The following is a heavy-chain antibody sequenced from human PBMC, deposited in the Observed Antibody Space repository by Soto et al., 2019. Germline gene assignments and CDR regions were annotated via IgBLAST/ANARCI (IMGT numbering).Heavy chain of an antibody. D-gene: IGHD2-15*01. CDR2: ISYDGSNK. V-gene: IGHV3-30-3*01. J-gene: IGHJ4*02. Sequence: GGSLRLSCAASGFTFSSYAMHWVRQAPGKGLEWVAVISYDGSNKYYADSVKGRFTISRDNSKNTLYLQMNSLRAEDTAVYYCARGTPGFPERDGFDYWGQGTLVTVSS. CDR1: GFTFSSYA. CDR3: ARGTPGFPERDGFDY.